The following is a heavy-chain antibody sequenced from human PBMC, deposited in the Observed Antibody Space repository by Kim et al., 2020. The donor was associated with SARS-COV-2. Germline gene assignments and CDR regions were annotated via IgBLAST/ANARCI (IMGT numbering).Heavy chain of an antibody. V-gene: IGHV3-30*01. J-gene: IGHJ6*02. CDR3: ARDLYSGSLDYYYYGMDV. Sequence: KRRLTHSRDNSKNTLYLQMNSLRAEDTAVYYCARDLYSGSLDYYYYGMDVWGQGTTVTVSS. D-gene: IGHD1-26*01.